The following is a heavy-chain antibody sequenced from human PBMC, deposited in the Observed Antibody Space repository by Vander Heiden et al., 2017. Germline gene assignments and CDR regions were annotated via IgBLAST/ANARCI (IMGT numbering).Heavy chain of an antibody. CDR1: GFTVSRNY. J-gene: IGHJ3*02. Sequence: EVPLVESGGGLIQPGGSLRLSCAASGFTVSRNYMGWVRQAPGKGLEWVSVIYSGGSTYYADSVKGRFTISRDNSKNTLYLQMNSLRAEDTAVYYCAREGVCSGGSCLPRAFDIWGQGTMVTVSS. D-gene: IGHD2-15*01. CDR2: IYSGGST. CDR3: AREGVCSGGSCLPRAFDI. V-gene: IGHV3-53*01.